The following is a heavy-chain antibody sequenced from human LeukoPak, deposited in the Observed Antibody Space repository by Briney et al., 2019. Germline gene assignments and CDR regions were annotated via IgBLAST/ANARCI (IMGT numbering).Heavy chain of an antibody. Sequence: ASETLSLTCTVSGGSISSYYWSWIRQPAGKGLEWIGRIYTSGTAHYNPSLKSRVTMSVDTSKNQFSLKLSSVTAADTAVYYCARLSTVTTSFDYWGQGTLVTVSS. CDR1: GGSISSYY. J-gene: IGHJ4*02. CDR3: ARLSTVTTSFDY. V-gene: IGHV4-4*07. D-gene: IGHD4-17*01. CDR2: IYTSGTA.